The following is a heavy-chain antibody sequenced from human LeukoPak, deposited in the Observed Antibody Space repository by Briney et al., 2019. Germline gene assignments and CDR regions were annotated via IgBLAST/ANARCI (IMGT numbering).Heavy chain of an antibody. CDR2: INPTSGGT. CDR3: ARGREVAGTVGY. Sequence: GSVKVSCKVSGYTLTELSMHWVRQAPGKGLEWMGWINPTSGGTNYAQKFQGRVTMTRDTSISTAFMELTSLRSDDTAVYYCARGREVAGTVGYWGQGTLVTVSS. V-gene: IGHV1-2*02. D-gene: IGHD6-19*01. J-gene: IGHJ4*02. CDR1: GYTLTELS.